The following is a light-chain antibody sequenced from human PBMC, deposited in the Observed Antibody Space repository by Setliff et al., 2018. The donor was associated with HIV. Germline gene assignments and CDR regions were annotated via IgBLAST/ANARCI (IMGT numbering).Light chain of an antibody. Sequence: QSVLTQPASVSGSPGQSITISCTGGGNNIANYGSVSWYQEHPGEVPKLIIYEVAKRPSGVSNRFSGSKSGNTASLTISGLQTEDEADYYCCSYASGDTCIFGGGTKVTVL. V-gene: IGLV2-23*02. CDR2: EVA. CDR1: GNNIANYGS. J-gene: IGLJ2*01. CDR3: CSYASGDTCI.